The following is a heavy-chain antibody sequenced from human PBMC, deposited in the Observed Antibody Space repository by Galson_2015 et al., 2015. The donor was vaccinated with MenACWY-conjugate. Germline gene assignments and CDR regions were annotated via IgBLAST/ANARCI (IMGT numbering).Heavy chain of an antibody. V-gene: IGHV3-33*01. CDR2: IWYDGSNK. D-gene: IGHD6-13*01. CDR3: ARDSSAFDY. J-gene: IGHJ4*02. Sequence: VAVIWYDGSNKYYADSVKGRFTISRDNSKNTLYLQMNSLRAEDTAVYYCARDSSAFDYWGQGTLVTVSS.